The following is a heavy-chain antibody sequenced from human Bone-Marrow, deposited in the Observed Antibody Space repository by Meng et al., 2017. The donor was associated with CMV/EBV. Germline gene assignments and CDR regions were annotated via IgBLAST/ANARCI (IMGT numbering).Heavy chain of an antibody. V-gene: IGHV3-23*01. D-gene: IGHD5-18*01. J-gene: IGHJ4*02. Sequence: GESLKISCAASGFTFSNYAMSWVRQAPGKGLEWVSTFGSTGGTYYADSVKGRFTFSRDNSKSTLFLQMNSLRAEDTAVFYCTKRDSAKYFDSWGQGTLVTVSS. CDR1: GFTFSNYA. CDR2: FGSTGGT. CDR3: TKRDSAKYFDS.